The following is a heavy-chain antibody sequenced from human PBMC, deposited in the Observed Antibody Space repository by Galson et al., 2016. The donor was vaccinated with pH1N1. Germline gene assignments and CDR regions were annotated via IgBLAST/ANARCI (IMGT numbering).Heavy chain of an antibody. CDR1: GFRFSSYA. V-gene: IGHV3-23*01. CDR2: VMNNIGTT. D-gene: IGHD2/OR15-2a*01. J-gene: IGHJ3*01. Sequence: SLRLSCAASGFRFSSYAFSWVRQAPGKGLEWISVVMNNIGTTFYSESVKGRFTISRDNSKNTLYLEMQSLRVEDTAIYNCAKNQGIRDAFDVWGPGTMVIVSS. CDR3: AKNQGIRDAFDV.